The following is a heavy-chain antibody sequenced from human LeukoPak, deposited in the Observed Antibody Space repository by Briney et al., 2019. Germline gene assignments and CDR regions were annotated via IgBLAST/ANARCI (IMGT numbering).Heavy chain of an antibody. Sequence: ASVTVSCKAFGYTFTSYDINWVRQAAGRGLEGMGWMNPNSGNTGYAQKFQGRVTMTRNTSISTAYMELSSLRSEDTAVYYCVLGYSSSWYYFDFWGQGALVTVSS. CDR1: GYTFTSYD. D-gene: IGHD6-13*01. CDR3: VLGYSSSWYYFDF. V-gene: IGHV1-8*01. CDR2: MNPNSGNT. J-gene: IGHJ4*02.